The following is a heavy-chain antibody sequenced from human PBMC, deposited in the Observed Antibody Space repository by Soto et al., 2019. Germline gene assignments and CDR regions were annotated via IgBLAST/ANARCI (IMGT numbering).Heavy chain of an antibody. CDR3: ARANYDFWSGYNNWFDP. CDR2: IYYSGST. J-gene: IGHJ5*02. Sequence: SETLSLTCTVSGGSISSYYWSWIRQPPGKGLEWIGYIYYSGSTNYNPSLKSRVTISVDTSKNQFSLKLSSVTAADTAVYYCARANYDFWSGYNNWFDPWGQGTLVTV. D-gene: IGHD3-3*01. CDR1: GGSISSYY. V-gene: IGHV4-59*01.